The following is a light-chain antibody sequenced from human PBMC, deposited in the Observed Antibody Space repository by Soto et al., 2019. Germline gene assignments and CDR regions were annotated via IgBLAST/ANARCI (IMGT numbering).Light chain of an antibody. V-gene: IGKV3-20*01. J-gene: IGKJ1*01. Sequence: EIVLTQSPGTLSLSPGERATLSCRASQSVSSSYLAWYQQKPGQAPRLLIYGASSRDTGIPDRFSGSGSGTDFNLTISRLEPEDFAVYYCQKYGSLWTLGQGTNVDIK. CDR2: GAS. CDR3: QKYGSLWT. CDR1: QSVSSSY.